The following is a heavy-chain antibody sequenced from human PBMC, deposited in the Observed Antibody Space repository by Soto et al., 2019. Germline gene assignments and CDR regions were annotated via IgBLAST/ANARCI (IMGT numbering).Heavy chain of an antibody. CDR3: ARHRPRGEDSSGYYSGMDV. Sequence: QLQLQESGPGLVKPSETLSLTCTVSGGSISSSSYYWGWIRQPPGKGLEWIGSIYYSGSTYYNPSLKSRVTISVDTSKNQFSLKLSSVTAADTAVYYCARHRPRGEDSSGYYSGMDVWGQGTTVTVSS. CDR1: GGSISSSSYY. V-gene: IGHV4-39*01. J-gene: IGHJ6*02. CDR2: IYYSGST. D-gene: IGHD3-22*01.